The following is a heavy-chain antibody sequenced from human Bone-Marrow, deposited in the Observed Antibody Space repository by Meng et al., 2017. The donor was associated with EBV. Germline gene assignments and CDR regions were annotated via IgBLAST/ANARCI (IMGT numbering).Heavy chain of an antibody. CDR3: ARGQGPVEGCFDY. CDR1: GFTLSDYY. CDR2: LSSSGSSI. V-gene: IGHV3-11*01. Sequence: VELVGSGGGFVKHGGSLGLSCAGSGFTLSDYYMSWIRPAPGKGLEWVSYLSSSGSSIYYVDSVKGRFTISRDNAKNSLYLQMGSLRAEDTALYYCARGQGPVEGCFDYWGQGTLVTVSS. J-gene: IGHJ4*02. D-gene: IGHD6-19*01.